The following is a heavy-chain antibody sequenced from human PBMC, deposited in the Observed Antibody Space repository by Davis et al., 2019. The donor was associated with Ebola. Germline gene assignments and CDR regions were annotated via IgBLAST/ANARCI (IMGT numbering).Heavy chain of an antibody. CDR3: AKGALEYYYDSSGYWGFDY. D-gene: IGHD3-22*01. CDR2: ISGSGGST. Sequence: GESLKISCAASGFTFSSYAMSWVRQAPGKGLEWVSAISGSGGSTYYADSVKGRFTLSRDNSKNTLYLQMNSLRAEDTAVYYCAKGALEYYYDSSGYWGFDYWGQGTLVTVSS. V-gene: IGHV3-23*01. J-gene: IGHJ4*02. CDR1: GFTFSSYA.